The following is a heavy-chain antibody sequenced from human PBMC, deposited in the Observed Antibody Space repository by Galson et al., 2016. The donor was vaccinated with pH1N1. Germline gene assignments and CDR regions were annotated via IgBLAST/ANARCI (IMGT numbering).Heavy chain of an antibody. CDR2: INHAETA. V-gene: IGHV4-34*01. CDR1: GASFNRYF. D-gene: IGHD3-16*01. J-gene: IGHJ4*01. Sequence: ETLSLTCAVSGASFNRYFWSWLRQSPVKGLEWIGEINHAETANYNPSLKSRVRISVDASKKQLTLTLDSVTAADTAIYYCARGSILFRFGSETSYQAIHYFEFWGYGTPVAVSS. CDR3: ARGSILFRFGSETSYQAIHYFEF.